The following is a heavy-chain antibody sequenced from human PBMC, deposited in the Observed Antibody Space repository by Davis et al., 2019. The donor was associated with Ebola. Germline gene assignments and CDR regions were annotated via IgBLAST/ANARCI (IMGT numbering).Heavy chain of an antibody. Sequence: GGSLRLSCAASGFTFSSNSMNWVRQAPGKGLEWVSFISSSSNYIYYADSVKGRFTVSRDNAKNSLYLQMNSLRAEDTAVYYCAREGFYFYGMDVWGQGTTVTVSS. J-gene: IGHJ6*02. CDR1: GFTFSSNS. V-gene: IGHV3-21*01. CDR2: ISSSSNYI. CDR3: AREGFYFYGMDV. D-gene: IGHD2/OR15-2a*01.